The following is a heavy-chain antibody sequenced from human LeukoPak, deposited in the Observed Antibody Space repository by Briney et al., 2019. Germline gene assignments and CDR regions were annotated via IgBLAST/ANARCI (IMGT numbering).Heavy chain of an antibody. CDR2: ISGSSTYT. D-gene: IGHD2-15*01. J-gene: IGHJ4*02. CDR3: LRGACGGSCTYFDY. V-gene: IGHV3-11*06. Sequence: PGGSLRLSCASSGFTFSDYYMSWIRQAPGKGLEWVSHISGSSTYTNYADSVKGRFTISRDNSKNTLYLQMNSLKTEDTAVYYCLRGACGGSCTYFDYWGQGALVTVSS. CDR1: GFTFSDYY.